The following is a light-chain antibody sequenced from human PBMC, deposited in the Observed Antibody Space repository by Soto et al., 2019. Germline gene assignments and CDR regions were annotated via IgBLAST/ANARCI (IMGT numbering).Light chain of an antibody. Sequence: EIVLTQSPGTLSLSPGERATLSCRASQSVSSSYLAWYQQKPGQAPRRRLYGGSSRATGIPDRFTGSGTGTDYMLTIDRLEHTDFAVDACQHYGSSPWTVGQGTKVEI. CDR3: QHYGSSPWT. CDR1: QSVSSSY. J-gene: IGKJ1*01. V-gene: IGKV3-20*01. CDR2: GGS.